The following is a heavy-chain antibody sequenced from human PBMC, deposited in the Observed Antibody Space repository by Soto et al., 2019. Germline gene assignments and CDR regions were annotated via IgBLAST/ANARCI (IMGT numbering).Heavy chain of an antibody. J-gene: IGHJ6*02. CDR3: ARVVDYYDAYDYYGIHV. D-gene: IGHD3-22*01. Sequence: GGSLRLSCAAFGLTFSSYSMNWVRQAPGKGLEWVSSISSSSSYIYYADSVKGRFTISRDNAKNSLYLQMNSLRAEDTAVYYGARVVDYYDAYDYYGIHVWGQGTTVTVSS. CDR2: ISSSSSYI. CDR1: GLTFSSYS. V-gene: IGHV3-21*01.